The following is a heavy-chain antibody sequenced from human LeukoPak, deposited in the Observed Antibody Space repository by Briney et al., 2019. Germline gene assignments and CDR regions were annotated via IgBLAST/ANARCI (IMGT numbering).Heavy chain of an antibody. CDR2: ISYDGSNK. Sequence: GGSLRLSCAASGFTFSSYGMHRVRQAPGKGLEWVAVISYDGSNKYYADSVKGRFTISRDNSKNTLYLQMNSLRAEDTAVYYCARGAQSGGYSGPFDIWGQGTMVTVSS. CDR3: ARGAQSGGYSGPFDI. D-gene: IGHD1-26*01. V-gene: IGHV3-30*03. J-gene: IGHJ3*02. CDR1: GFTFSSYG.